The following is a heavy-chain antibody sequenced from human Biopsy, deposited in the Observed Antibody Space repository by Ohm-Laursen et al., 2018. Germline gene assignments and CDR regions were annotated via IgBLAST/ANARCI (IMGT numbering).Heavy chain of an antibody. D-gene: IGHD3-22*01. CDR2: IFYRGST. CDR3: ARDYDTSGYYYVS. V-gene: IGHV4-39*01. CDR1: GGSLSNFY. Sequence: SETLSLTCSVSGGSLSNFYWGWIRQPPGKGLEWIGSIFYRGSTHYNPSLKSRVNISVDTTKNQFSLKLNSVTAADTAVYYCARDYDTSGYYYVSWGQGTLVTVSS. J-gene: IGHJ5*02.